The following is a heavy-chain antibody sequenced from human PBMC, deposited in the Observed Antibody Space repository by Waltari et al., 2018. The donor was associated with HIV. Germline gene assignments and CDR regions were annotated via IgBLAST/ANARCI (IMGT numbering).Heavy chain of an antibody. Sequence: EVQLVQSRKEIKKPGESLKISCKGSGYKFNTYWIGWGGQMPGKGLEWMGIINPGNSDTRYSLSSQGQVTISADTSVTTAYLHWRSLKASDTAKYYCVVGPHYFDGPEGRGRLDYFQNWGQGTLVTVSS. CDR3: VVGPHYFDGPEGRGRLDYFQN. J-gene: IGHJ1*01. CDR2: INPGNSDT. CDR1: GYKFNTYW. V-gene: IGHV5-51*01. D-gene: IGHD3-9*01.